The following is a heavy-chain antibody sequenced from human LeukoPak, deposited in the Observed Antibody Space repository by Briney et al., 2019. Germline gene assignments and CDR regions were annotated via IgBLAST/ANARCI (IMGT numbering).Heavy chain of an antibody. CDR1: GFTFSSYA. V-gene: IGHV3-23*01. D-gene: IGHD2-15*01. CDR3: AKVHGYCSGGSCLDAFDI. J-gene: IGHJ3*02. CDR2: ISGSGGST. Sequence: GGSLRLSCAASGFTFSSYAMSWVRQAPGKGLEWVSAISGSGGSTYYADSVKGRFTISRANSKNTLYLQMNSLRAEDTAVYYCAKVHGYCSGGSCLDAFDIWGQGTMVTVSS.